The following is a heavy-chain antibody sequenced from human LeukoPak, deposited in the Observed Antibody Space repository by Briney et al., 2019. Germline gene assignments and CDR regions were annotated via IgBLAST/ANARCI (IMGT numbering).Heavy chain of an antibody. CDR1: GASISSYY. J-gene: IGHJ5*02. Sequence: NPSETLSLTCTVSGASISSYYWSWIRQPPGKGLEWIGYIYYSGTTKYNPSLKSRVTISIATSKNQFSLKVNSVTAADTAVYYCARGQPQRYNSGWYVNWFDPWGQGTLVSVSS. V-gene: IGHV4-59*01. CDR2: IYYSGTT. D-gene: IGHD6-19*01. CDR3: ARGQPQRYNSGWYVNWFDP.